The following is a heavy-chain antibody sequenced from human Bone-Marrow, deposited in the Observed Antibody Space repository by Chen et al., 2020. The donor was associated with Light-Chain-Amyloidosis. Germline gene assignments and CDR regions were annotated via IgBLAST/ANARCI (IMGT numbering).Heavy chain of an antibody. CDR2: IYPDDTDA. J-gene: IGHJ4*02. CDR1: GYTFPNYW. Sequence: EAQLEQSGPEVKKPGESLKISCKGPGYTFPNYWIGWVRQMPGKGLEWMGVIYPDDTDARYSPSFEGQVTISADKSITTAYLQWRSLKASDTAMYYCARRRDGYNFDYWGQGTLVTVSS. V-gene: IGHV5-51*01. D-gene: IGHD5-12*01. CDR3: ARRRDGYNFDY.